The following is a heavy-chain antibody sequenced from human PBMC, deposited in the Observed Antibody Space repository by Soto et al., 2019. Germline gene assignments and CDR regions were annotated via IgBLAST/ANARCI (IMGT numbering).Heavy chain of an antibody. J-gene: IGHJ4*02. V-gene: IGHV4-61*01. D-gene: IGHD5-12*01. CDR2: IYYSGST. CDR3: ARVKLRLIDY. Sequence: SETLSLTCTVSGGSVSSGSYYWSWIRQPPGKGLEWIGYIYYSGSTNYNPSLKSRVTISVDTSKNQFSLKLSSVTAADTAVYYCARVKLRLIDYWGQGTLVTVSS. CDR1: GGSVSSGSYY.